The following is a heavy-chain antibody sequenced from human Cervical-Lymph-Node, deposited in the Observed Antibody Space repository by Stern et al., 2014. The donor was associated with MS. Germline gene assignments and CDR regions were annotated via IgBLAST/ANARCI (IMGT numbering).Heavy chain of an antibody. CDR3: AKVHCSTASCYWRDGLDV. CDR1: GFTFSSYG. D-gene: IGHD2-2*01. Sequence: VQLVESGGGVVQPGRSLRLSCAASGFTFSSYGLHWVRQAPGKGLEWVEVISYGGSNQYYADSVKGRFTISRDNSKDTLYLQMNSLRAEDTAMYYCAKVHCSTASCYWRDGLDVWGQGTMVTVSS. CDR2: ISYGGSNQ. J-gene: IGHJ3*01. V-gene: IGHV3-30*18.